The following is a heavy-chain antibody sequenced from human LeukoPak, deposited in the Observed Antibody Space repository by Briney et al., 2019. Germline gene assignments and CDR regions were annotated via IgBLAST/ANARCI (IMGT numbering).Heavy chain of an antibody. CDR3: ARRVVVAATSLYYFDY. CDR1: GYSFTSYW. J-gene: IGHJ4*02. Sequence: GESLKISCKGSGYSFTSYWIGWVRPLPGKGLEWMGIIYPGDSDTRYSPSFQGQVTISADKSISTAYLQWSSLKASDTAMYYCARRVVVAATSLYYFDYWGQGTLVTVSS. D-gene: IGHD2-15*01. V-gene: IGHV5-51*01. CDR2: IYPGDSDT.